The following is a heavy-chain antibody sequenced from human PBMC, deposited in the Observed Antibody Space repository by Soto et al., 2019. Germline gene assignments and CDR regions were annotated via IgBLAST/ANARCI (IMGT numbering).Heavy chain of an antibody. CDR3: ATRGYSYGRSFDY. CDR2: IIPIFGTA. J-gene: IGHJ4*02. D-gene: IGHD5-18*01. CDR1: GGTFSSYA. V-gene: IGHV1-69*12. Sequence: QVQLVQSGAEVKKPGSSVKVSCKASGGTFSSYAISWVRQAPGQGLEWMGGIIPIFGTANYAQKFQSRVTITADEYTSTAYMELSSLRSEDTAVYYCATRGYSYGRSFDYWGQGTLVTVSS.